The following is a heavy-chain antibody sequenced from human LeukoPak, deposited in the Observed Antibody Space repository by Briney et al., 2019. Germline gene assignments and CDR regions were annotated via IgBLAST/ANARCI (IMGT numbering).Heavy chain of an antibody. CDR3: ARGRGFSHGWPVDTFDM. CDR1: GFTFSSYA. CDR2: IKQDGSEK. D-gene: IGHD5-18*01. Sequence: PGGSLRLSCAASGFTFSSYAMSWVRQAPGKGLEWVANIKQDGSEKYYVDSVKGRFIISRDNTKNFLYLQMNSLRAKDTAMYYCARGRGFSHGWPVDTFDMWGQGTMVTVSS. V-gene: IGHV3-7*04. J-gene: IGHJ3*02.